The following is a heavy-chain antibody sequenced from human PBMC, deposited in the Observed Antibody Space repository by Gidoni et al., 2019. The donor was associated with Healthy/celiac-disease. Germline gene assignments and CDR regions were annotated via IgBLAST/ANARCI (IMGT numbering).Heavy chain of an antibody. V-gene: IGHV3-23*04. CDR3: AKTVVVAAFVY. Sequence: EVQLVESGGGLVQPGGSLRLSCADSGLTLSSYAMIWVRPAPGKGLEWVSAISGSGGRTYDADSVKGRFTISRDNSTNTPYLQMNSLRAEDPALYYCAKTVVVAAFVYWCQVTLVTVSS. D-gene: IGHD2-15*01. CDR1: GLTLSSYA. CDR2: ISGSGGRT. J-gene: IGHJ4*02.